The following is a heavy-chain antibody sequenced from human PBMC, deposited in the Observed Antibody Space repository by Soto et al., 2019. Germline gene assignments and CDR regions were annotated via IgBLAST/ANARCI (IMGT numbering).Heavy chain of an antibody. J-gene: IGHJ4*02. D-gene: IGHD6-19*01. V-gene: IGHV3-15*01. Sequence: PAGSLRISCAASGFPFTTACMIWVRQAPGKGLEWVGHIKTKIEGEATNYAIPVKGRFSISRDDSTNTQYLQMNSLKSEDTAVYFCAADVPTAGAGEFDFWGQGTLVTVSS. CDR3: AADVPTAGAGEFDF. CDR2: IKTKIEGEAT. CDR1: GFPFTTAC.